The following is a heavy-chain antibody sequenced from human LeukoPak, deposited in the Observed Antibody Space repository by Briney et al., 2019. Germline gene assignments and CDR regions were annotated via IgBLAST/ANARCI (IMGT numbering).Heavy chain of an antibody. V-gene: IGHV3-11*01. CDR1: GLTLSDYY. CDR3: ARERVFGVVDYMDV. J-gene: IGHJ6*03. D-gene: IGHD3-3*01. Sequence: GGSLRLPWAVSGLTLSDYYMNWIRQAQGKGLEWVSSISASGSTISYVDSLKGRFTISRDNAENSLSLQMNSLRAEDTAVYYCARERVFGVVDYMDVWGKGTTVIVSS. CDR2: ISASGSTI.